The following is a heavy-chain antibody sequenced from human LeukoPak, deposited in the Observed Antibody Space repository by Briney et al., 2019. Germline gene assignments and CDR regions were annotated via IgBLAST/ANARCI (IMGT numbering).Heavy chain of an antibody. CDR3: ARGVSRYSNN. J-gene: IGHJ4*02. Sequence: SETLSLTCAVYGGSFSGYYWSWMRQPPGKGLEWIGEINPSGSTNYNPSLKSRVTISVDTSKNQFSLKLSSVTAADTAVYYCARGVSRYSNNWGQGTLVTVSS. CDR1: GGSFSGYY. V-gene: IGHV4-34*01. CDR2: INPSGST. D-gene: IGHD6-13*01.